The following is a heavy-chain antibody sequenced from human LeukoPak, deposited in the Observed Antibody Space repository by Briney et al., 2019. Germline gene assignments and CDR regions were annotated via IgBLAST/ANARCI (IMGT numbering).Heavy chain of an antibody. J-gene: IGHJ5*02. CDR3: ARGGRVRFGT. CDR2: INHSGST. V-gene: IGHV4-34*01. D-gene: IGHD3-10*01. Sequence: SETLSLTCAVYGGSFSGYYWSWIRQPPGKGLEWIGEINHSGSTNYNPSLKSRVTISVDTSKNQFSLKLGSVTAADTAVYYCARGGRVRFGTWGQGTLVTVSS. CDR1: GGSFSGYY.